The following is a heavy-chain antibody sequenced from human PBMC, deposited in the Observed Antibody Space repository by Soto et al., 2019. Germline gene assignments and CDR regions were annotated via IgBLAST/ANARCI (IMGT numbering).Heavy chain of an antibody. CDR2: LNPRNGQT. Sequence: QVQLVQSGADLKKPGASVKVSCQTSGFNFSTYYFNWVRQAAGQGPEWMGWLNPRNGQTGYVQKFRGRVTMTRDTSIATVYLELSRLTSEDTAIYFCARETDTSMVDYWGQGTLVTVSS. V-gene: IGHV1-8*01. CDR1: GFNFSTYY. CDR3: ARETDTSMVDY. D-gene: IGHD5-18*01. J-gene: IGHJ4*02.